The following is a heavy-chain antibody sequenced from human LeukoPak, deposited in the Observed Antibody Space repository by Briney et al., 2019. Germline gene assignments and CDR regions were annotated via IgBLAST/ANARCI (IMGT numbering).Heavy chain of an antibody. CDR1: GGSISSYC. CDR3: ASKPRD. CDR2: IYYSGST. Sequence: SETLSLTCTVSGGSISSYCWSWIRQPPGKGLEWIGYIYYSGSTNYNPSLKSRVTISVDKSKNQFSLKLSSVTAADTAVYYCASKPRDWGQGTPVTVSS. D-gene: IGHD1-14*01. V-gene: IGHV4-59*12. J-gene: IGHJ4*02.